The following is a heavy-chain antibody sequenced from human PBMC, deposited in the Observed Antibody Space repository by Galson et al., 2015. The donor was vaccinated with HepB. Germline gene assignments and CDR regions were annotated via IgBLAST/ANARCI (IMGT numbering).Heavy chain of an antibody. Sequence: SVRLSCKASGYTFTSYPIYWVRQAPGQGLEWIGIINRSGGITCYAQKFKGRVTITRDTSKSTVYIELSSLRSEDTAVYCCARDGDYADYPRYGNWFDPWGQGTLVTISS. J-gene: IGHJ5*02. CDR1: GYTFTSYP. CDR2: INRSGGIT. D-gene: IGHD4-17*01. V-gene: IGHV1-46*01. CDR3: ARDGDYADYPRYGNWFDP.